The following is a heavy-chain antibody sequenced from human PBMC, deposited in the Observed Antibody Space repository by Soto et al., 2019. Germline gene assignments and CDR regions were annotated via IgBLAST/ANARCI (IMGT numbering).Heavy chain of an antibody. CDR2: ISGSGGST. CDR1: GFTFSSYA. Sequence: EVQLLESGGGLVQPGGSLRLSCAASGFTFSSYAMSWVRQAPGKGLEWVSAISGSGGSTYYADSVKGRFTISRDNSKNTMYLQMNSLRAEDTAVYYCAKALQMATIAQPFDYWGQGTLVTVSS. J-gene: IGHJ4*02. CDR3: AKALQMATIAQPFDY. V-gene: IGHV3-23*01. D-gene: IGHD5-12*01.